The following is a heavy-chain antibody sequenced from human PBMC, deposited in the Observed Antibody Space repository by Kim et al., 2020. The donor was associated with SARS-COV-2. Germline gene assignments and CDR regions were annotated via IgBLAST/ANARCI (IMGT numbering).Heavy chain of an antibody. J-gene: IGHJ6*02. Sequence: KRRVTISVDTSKNQFSLKLSSVTAADTAVYYCARDSGGYDNYYYYGMDVWGQGTTVTVSS. CDR3: ARDSGGYDNYYYYGMDV. D-gene: IGHD5-12*01. V-gene: IGHV4-31*02.